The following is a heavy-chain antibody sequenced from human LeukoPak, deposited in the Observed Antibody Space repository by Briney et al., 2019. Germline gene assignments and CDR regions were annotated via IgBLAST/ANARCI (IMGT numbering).Heavy chain of an antibody. CDR3: ARARGGSGSYGHFDS. D-gene: IGHD1-26*01. CDR1: GDSISGYY. V-gene: IGHV4-4*07. J-gene: IGHJ4*02. Sequence: PSETLSLTCTVSGDSISGYYWTWIRQPAGKGLEWIGRIYTSGSTNYNPSLKSRVTMSVDTSKNQFSLKMSSLPAPETAMYYCARARGGSGSYGHFDSWGQGTLVTVSS. CDR2: IYTSGST.